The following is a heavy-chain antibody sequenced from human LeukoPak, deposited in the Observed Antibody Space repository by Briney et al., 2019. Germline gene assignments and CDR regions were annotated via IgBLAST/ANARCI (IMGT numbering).Heavy chain of an antibody. J-gene: IGHJ4*02. Sequence: ASVKVSCKASGYTFTGCYMHWVRQAPGQGLERMGWINPNSGGTNYAQKFQGRVTMTRDTSISTAYMELSRLRSDDTAVYYCARDTEPRYDSSGYYGYWGQGTLVTVSS. V-gene: IGHV1-2*02. CDR2: INPNSGGT. CDR1: GYTFTGCY. D-gene: IGHD3-22*01. CDR3: ARDTEPRYDSSGYYGY.